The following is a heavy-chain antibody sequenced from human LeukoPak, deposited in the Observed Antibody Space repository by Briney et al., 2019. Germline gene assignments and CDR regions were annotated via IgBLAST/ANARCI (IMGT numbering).Heavy chain of an antibody. CDR2: ISGSGGST. CDR1: GFTFSNYA. Sequence: GGSLRLSCAASGFTFSNYAMSWVRQAPGKGLEWVSAISGSGGSTYYADSVKGRFTISRDNSKNMLYLQMNSLRAEDTAVYYCVKEIRTSSSWYGNYFDYWGQGTLVTVSS. D-gene: IGHD6-13*01. CDR3: VKEIRTSSSWYGNYFDY. J-gene: IGHJ4*02. V-gene: IGHV3-23*01.